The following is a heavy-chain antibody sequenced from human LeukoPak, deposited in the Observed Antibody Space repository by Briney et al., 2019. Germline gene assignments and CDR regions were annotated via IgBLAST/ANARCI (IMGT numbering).Heavy chain of an antibody. CDR1: GGSFSGYY. Sequence: KPSETLSLTCVVYGGSFSGYYWSWIRQSPGQGLEWIADINHSGSTNYNPSLKSRVTISVDTSKNQFSLRLSSVTAADTAIYYCARLRSYGGNRGIDYWGQGTLVAVSS. CDR3: ARLRSYGGNRGIDY. J-gene: IGHJ4*02. V-gene: IGHV4-34*01. CDR2: INHSGST. D-gene: IGHD4-23*01.